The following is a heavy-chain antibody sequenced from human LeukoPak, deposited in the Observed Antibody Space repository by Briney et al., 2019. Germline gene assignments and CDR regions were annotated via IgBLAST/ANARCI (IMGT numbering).Heavy chain of an antibody. CDR2: ISAYNGNT. CDR1: GYTFTSHG. D-gene: IGHD3-10*01. J-gene: IGHJ4*02. CDR3: ASRSGTTPYYFDY. V-gene: IGHV1-18*01. Sequence: ASVKVSCKASGYTFTSHGIIWVRQAPGQGLEWMAWISAYNGNTNYAQKFQGRVTMTTDTSTSTAYMELRSLRSDDTAVYYCASRSGTTPYYFDYWGQGTLVTVSS.